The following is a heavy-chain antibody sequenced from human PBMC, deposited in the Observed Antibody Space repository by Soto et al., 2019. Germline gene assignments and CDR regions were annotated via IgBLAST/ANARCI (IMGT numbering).Heavy chain of an antibody. CDR1: GFTFSNYF. Sequence: PGGSLRLSCAASGFTFSNYFMTWVRQTPGKGLEWVSTISNSGGNTYYADSVKGRFTVSRDNSENTLYLQMNSLRAEDTAIYYCATRTNNWGQGTLVTVSS. J-gene: IGHJ4*02. D-gene: IGHD1-7*01. V-gene: IGHV3-23*01. CDR2: ISNSGGNT. CDR3: ATRTNN.